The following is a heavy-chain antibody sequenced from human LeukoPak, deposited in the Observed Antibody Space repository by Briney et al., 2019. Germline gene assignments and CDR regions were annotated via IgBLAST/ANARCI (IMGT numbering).Heavy chain of an antibody. D-gene: IGHD5-12*01. CDR3: ARGSGYVRGDFDY. V-gene: IGHV4-30-4*01. CDR1: GASISRGDYR. CDR2: IFYSGST. J-gene: IGHJ4*02. Sequence: PSETLSLTCIVSGASISRGDYRWSWIRQPPGKGLEWIGYIFYSGSTYYNPSLKSRVTMSVDTSTNQFSLRLSSVTAADTAVYYCARGSGYVRGDFDYWGQGTLVTVSS.